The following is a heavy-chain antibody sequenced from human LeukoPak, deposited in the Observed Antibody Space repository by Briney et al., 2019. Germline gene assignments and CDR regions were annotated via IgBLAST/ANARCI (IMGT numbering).Heavy chain of an antibody. Sequence: ASVKVSCKASGYTFTDYFMHWVRQAPGQGLEWMGWINPNSGGTNYAQKFQGRVTMTRDTSISTAYMELSRLRSDDTAVYYCARGRLPTNRAHDYWGQGTLVTVSS. CDR2: INPNSGGT. D-gene: IGHD5-24*01. CDR3: ARGRLPTNRAHDY. J-gene: IGHJ4*02. CDR1: GYTFTDYF. V-gene: IGHV1-2*02.